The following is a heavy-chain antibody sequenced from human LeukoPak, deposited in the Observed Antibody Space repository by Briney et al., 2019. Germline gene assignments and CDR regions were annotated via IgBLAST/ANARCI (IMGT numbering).Heavy chain of an antibody. D-gene: IGHD6-6*01. CDR2: IKQDGSQK. V-gene: IGHV3-7*01. CDR3: ARESFAARWD. Sequence: PGGSLRLSCAASGFTFSSYWMSWVRQAPGKGLEWVANIKQDGSQKYYADSVKGRFTISRDNANNLLYLQMNSLRAEDTAVYYCARESFAARWDWGQGTLVTVSS. J-gene: IGHJ4*02. CDR1: GFTFSSYW.